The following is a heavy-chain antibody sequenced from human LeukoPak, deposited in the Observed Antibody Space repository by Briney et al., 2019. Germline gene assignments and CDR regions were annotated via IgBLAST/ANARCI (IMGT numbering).Heavy chain of an antibody. CDR3: ARTYYFGSGSYHFDY. CDR2: IYSSGST. Sequence: PSETLSLTCTVSGGSISSYYWRWIRQPPGKGLEWMGYIYSSGSTNYNPSLKSRVTISVDTSKNQFSLKLTSVTAADTAVYYCARTYYFGSGSYHFDYWGQGTLVTVSS. CDR1: GGSISSYY. D-gene: IGHD3-10*01. V-gene: IGHV4-59*08. J-gene: IGHJ4*02.